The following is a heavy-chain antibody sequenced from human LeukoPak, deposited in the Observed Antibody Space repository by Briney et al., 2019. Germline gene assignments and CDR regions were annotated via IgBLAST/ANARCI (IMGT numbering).Heavy chain of an antibody. V-gene: IGHV3-13*01. CDR2: IGTAGDT. D-gene: IGHD1-26*01. CDR1: GFTFSSYD. CDR3: AREGATTYAFDI. Sequence: VGSLRLSCAASGFTFSSYDMHWVRQATGKGLEWVSAIGTAGDTYYPGSVKGRFTISRENAKNSLYLQMNSLRAGDTAVYYCAREGATTYAFDIWGQGTMVTVSS. J-gene: IGHJ3*02.